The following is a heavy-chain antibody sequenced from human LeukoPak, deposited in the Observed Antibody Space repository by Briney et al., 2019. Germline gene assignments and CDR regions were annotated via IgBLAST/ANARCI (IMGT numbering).Heavy chain of an antibody. J-gene: IGHJ1*01. CDR3: ARHSRGIVEGLI. CDR2: IYSGGST. CDR1: EFSFGSNY. D-gene: IGHD2-21*01. Sequence: PGGSLGLSCAASEFSFGSNYMSWVRQAPGKGLEWVSLIYSGGSTYYADSVKGRFTISRDNSKNTLYLQMNSLRAEDTAVYYCARHSRGIVEGLIWGQGTLVTVSS. V-gene: IGHV3-66*04.